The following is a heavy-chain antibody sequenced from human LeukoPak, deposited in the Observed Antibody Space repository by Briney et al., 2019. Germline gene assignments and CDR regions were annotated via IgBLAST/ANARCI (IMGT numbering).Heavy chain of an antibody. CDR3: AKDATTVTSRFDY. D-gene: IGHD4-17*01. CDR1: GFTFSSYG. Sequence: QPGGSLRLSCAASGFTFSSYGMHWVRQAPGKGLEWVAVISYDGSNKYYADSVKGRFTISRDNSKNTLYLQMNSLRAEDTAVYYCAKDATTVTSRFDYWGQGTLVTVSS. J-gene: IGHJ4*02. CDR2: ISYDGSNK. V-gene: IGHV3-30*18.